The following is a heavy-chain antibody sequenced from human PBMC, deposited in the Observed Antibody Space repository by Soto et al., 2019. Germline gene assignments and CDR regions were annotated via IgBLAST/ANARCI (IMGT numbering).Heavy chain of an antibody. CDR3: AKELEIVLTVHAASDA. CDR1: GFNFAKYA. CDR2: ISGGGSTA. Sequence: PGVSLRLCCAASGFNFAKYAINWVRQAPGQGLEWVSAISGGGSTAYDADSVKGRLTISRDDSRNTVHLQIDSLRVEDTAIYYCAKELEIVLTVHAASDAWGGGIRVTVAS. J-gene: IGHJ5*02. V-gene: IGHV3-23*01. D-gene: IGHD2-8*01.